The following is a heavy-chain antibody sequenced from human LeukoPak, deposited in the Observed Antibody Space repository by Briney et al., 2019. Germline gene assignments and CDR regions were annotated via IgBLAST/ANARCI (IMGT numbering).Heavy chain of an antibody. CDR1: GFTFDDYA. Sequence: GGSLRLSCAASGFTFDDYAMNWVRQAPGKGLEWVSYISSSSSTIYYADSVKGRFTISRDNAKNSLYLQMNSLRAEDTAVYYCARVPSVKKYYDFWSGYNHYYGMDVWGQGTTVTVSS. V-gene: IGHV3-48*01. CDR3: ARVPSVKKYYDFWSGYNHYYGMDV. CDR2: ISSSSSTI. J-gene: IGHJ6*02. D-gene: IGHD3-3*01.